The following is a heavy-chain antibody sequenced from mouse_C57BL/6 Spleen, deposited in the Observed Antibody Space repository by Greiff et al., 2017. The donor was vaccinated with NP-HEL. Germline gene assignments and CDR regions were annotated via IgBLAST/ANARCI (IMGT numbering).Heavy chain of an antibody. Sequence: EVKLMESGGGLVKPGGSLKLSCAASGFTFSSYTMSWVRQTPEKRLEWVATISGGGGNTYYPDSVKGRFTISRDNAKNTLYLQMSSLRSEDTALYYCAREDDYDGGFAYWGQGTLVTVSA. CDR3: AREDDYDGGFAY. V-gene: IGHV5-9*01. D-gene: IGHD2-4*01. CDR1: GFTFSSYT. CDR2: ISGGGGNT. J-gene: IGHJ3*01.